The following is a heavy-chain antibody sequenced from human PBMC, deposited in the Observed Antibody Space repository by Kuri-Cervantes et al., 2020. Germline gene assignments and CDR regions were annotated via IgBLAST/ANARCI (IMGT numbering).Heavy chain of an antibody. V-gene: IGHV4-59*13. CDR2: IYYSGST. D-gene: IGHD6-19*01. CDR3: ARVSQWLVGWFDP. Sequence: SETLSLTCTVSGGSISSYYWSWIRQPPGKGLEWIGYIYYSGSTNYNPSLKSRVTISADTSKNQFSLKLSSVTAADTAVYYCARVSQWLVGWFDPWGQGTLVTVSS. J-gene: IGHJ5*02. CDR1: GGSISSYY.